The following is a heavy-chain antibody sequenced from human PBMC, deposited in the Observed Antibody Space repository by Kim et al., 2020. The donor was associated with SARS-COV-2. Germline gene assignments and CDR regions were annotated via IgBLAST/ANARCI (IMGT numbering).Heavy chain of an antibody. CDR3: ARRHYDSSGYPIPLFDY. V-gene: IGHV4-39*01. J-gene: IGHJ4*02. D-gene: IGHD3-22*01. CDR1: GGSISSSSYY. Sequence: SETLSLTCTVSGGSISSSSYYWGWIRQPPGKGLEWIGSIYYSGSTYYNPSLKSRVTISVDTSKNQFSLKLSSVTAADTAVYYCARRHYDSSGYPIPLFDYWGQGTLVTVSS. CDR2: IYYSGST.